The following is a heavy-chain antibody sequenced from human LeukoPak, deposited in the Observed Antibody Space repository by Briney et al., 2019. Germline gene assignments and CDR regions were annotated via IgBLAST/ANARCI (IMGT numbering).Heavy chain of an antibody. Sequence: SETLSLTCTVSGSSISSSYWSWIRQPAGKGLEWIGRIYTSGSTNYNPSLKSRVTMSVDTSKNQFSLRLTSVTAADTAVYYCARSERWLQMEDYWGQGTLVTVSS. CDR2: IYTSGST. CDR3: ARSERWLQMEDY. D-gene: IGHD5-24*01. CDR1: GSSISSSY. V-gene: IGHV4-4*07. J-gene: IGHJ4*02.